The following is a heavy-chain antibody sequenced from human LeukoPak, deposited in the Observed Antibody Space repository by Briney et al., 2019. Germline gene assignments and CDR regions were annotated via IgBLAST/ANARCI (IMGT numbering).Heavy chain of an antibody. V-gene: IGHV3-23*01. J-gene: IGHJ6*03. D-gene: IGHD3-9*01. CDR1: GFTFSSYA. Sequence: GGSLRLSCAASGFTFSSYAMSWVRQAPGKGLELVSAISGSGGSTYYADSVKGRFTISRDNSKNTLYLQMNSLRAEDTAVYYGAKAGFDYSASPLYYYYMDVWGKGTTVTVSS. CDR2: ISGSGGST. CDR3: AKAGFDYSASPLYYYYMDV.